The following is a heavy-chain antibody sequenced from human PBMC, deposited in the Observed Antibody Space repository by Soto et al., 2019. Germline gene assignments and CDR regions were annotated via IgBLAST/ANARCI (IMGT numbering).Heavy chain of an antibody. J-gene: IGHJ4*02. Sequence: EVQLVDSGGGLVQPGGSLRLSCAASGFIFSNYVMSWVRQAPGKGLEWVSSISDSGGTSYYADSVKGRFTITSDNSKNTLYRQMNTLRAEDTAIYYCAKRPRALLTFDYWGQGTLVTVSS. CDR3: AKRPRALLTFDY. CDR1: GFIFSNYV. D-gene: IGHD1-26*01. V-gene: IGHV3-23*04. CDR2: ISDSGGTS.